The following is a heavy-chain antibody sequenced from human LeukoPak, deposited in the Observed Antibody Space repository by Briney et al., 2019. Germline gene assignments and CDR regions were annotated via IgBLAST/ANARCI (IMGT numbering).Heavy chain of an antibody. Sequence: ASVKVSCTASGYIFTGHFMHWVRQAPGQGLEWMGWIEPKSGGTHYGHKFQGRVTMNRDTSMSTAYMELSRLKAADTAVYYCAREMGVVPTAIPTVDSWGQGTLVTVSS. CDR1: GYIFTGHF. J-gene: IGHJ4*02. CDR2: IEPKSGGT. D-gene: IGHD2-2*02. V-gene: IGHV1-2*02. CDR3: AREMGVVPTAIPTVDS.